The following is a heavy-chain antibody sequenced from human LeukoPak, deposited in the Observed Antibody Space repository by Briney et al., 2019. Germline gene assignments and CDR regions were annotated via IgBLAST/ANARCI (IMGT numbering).Heavy chain of an antibody. CDR1: GGSISSYY. D-gene: IGHD6-6*01. J-gene: IGHJ6*03. CDR2: IYYSGST. Sequence: SETLSLTCTVSGGSISSYYWSWIRQPPGKGLEWIGYIYYSGSTNYNPSLKSRVTISVDTSKNQFSLKLSSVTAADTSVYYCARQVSYSSSYYMDVWGKGTTVTVSS. CDR3: ARQVSYSSSYYMDV. V-gene: IGHV4-59*01.